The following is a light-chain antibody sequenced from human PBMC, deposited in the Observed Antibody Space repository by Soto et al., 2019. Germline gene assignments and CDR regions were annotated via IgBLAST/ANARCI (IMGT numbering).Light chain of an antibody. CDR3: QSYDSSNHVV. J-gene: IGLJ2*01. CDR2: EDN. CDR1: SGSIASNY. Sequence: NFMLTQPHSVSESPGKTVTISCTRSSGSIASNYVQWYQQRPGSAPTTVIYEDNQRPSGVPDRFSGSIDSSSNSASLTISGLKTEDEADYYWQSYDSSNHVVFGGWTKVTVL. V-gene: IGLV6-57*03.